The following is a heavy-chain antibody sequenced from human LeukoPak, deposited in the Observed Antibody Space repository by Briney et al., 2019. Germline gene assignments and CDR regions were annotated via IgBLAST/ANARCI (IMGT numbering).Heavy chain of an antibody. CDR3: ARGMEQQLAFDS. J-gene: IGHJ4*02. Sequence: GGSLRLSCAASGCTVSTTYMSWVRQAPGKGVEGGALIYSGGTIYSADSVKGRFTISRDNSKNTLYLQMNSLRAEDTAFYYCARGMEQQLAFDSWGQGTLVTVSS. CDR1: GCTVSTTY. V-gene: IGHV3-53*01. CDR2: IYSGGTI. D-gene: IGHD6-13*01.